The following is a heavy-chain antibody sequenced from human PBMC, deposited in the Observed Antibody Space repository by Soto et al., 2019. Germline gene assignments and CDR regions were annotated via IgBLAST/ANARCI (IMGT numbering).Heavy chain of an antibody. D-gene: IGHD1-1*01. CDR3: ARSSCANCALRY. CDR2: TYYMSKWFS. Sequence: PSQTLSLTCAISGDSVSNNSAVWNWIRQSPSRGLEWLGRTYYMSKWFSDSALSVKSRATINTDTSKNQFSLHLNSVTPEDTAVYFCARSSCANCALRYWGPGTLVTVSS. J-gene: IGHJ4*02. V-gene: IGHV6-1*01. CDR1: GDSVSNNSAV.